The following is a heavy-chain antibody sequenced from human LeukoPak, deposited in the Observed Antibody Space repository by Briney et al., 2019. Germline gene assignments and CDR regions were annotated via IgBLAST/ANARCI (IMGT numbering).Heavy chain of an antibody. Sequence: PSETLSLTCTVSGGSISSYYWSWIRQPPGKGLEWIGYIYYSGSTNYNPSLKSRVTISVDTSKNQFSLKLSSVTAADTAVYYCASQDPAAGTGYFDYWGQGTLVTVSS. V-gene: IGHV4-59*01. CDR1: GGSISSYY. CDR2: IYYSGST. CDR3: ASQDPAAGTGYFDY. J-gene: IGHJ4*02. D-gene: IGHD6-13*01.